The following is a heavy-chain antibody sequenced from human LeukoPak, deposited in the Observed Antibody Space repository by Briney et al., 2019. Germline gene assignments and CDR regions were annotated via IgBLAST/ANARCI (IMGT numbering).Heavy chain of an antibody. Sequence: GGSLRLSCAASGFTVSSNYMSWVRQAPGKGLEWVSVIYSGGSTYYADSVKGRFTISRDNSKNTLYLQMNSLRAEDTAVYYCARDRSIAVAGSPQFDYWGQGTLVTVSS. J-gene: IGHJ4*02. CDR1: GFTVSSNY. CDR3: ARDRSIAVAGSPQFDY. D-gene: IGHD6-19*01. CDR2: IYSGGST. V-gene: IGHV3-66*01.